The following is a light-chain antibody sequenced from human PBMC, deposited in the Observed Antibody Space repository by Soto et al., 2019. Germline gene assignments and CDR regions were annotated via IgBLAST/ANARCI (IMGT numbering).Light chain of an antibody. J-gene: IGKJ3*01. CDR3: LQDHKYPFT. Sequence: AIQMTQSPSSLSASVGDRVTITCRASQGIRNDLGWYQQKPGKAHKLLIYAASSLQSGVPSRFSGSGSGEEFTLAIRSLQLEEFANYYCLQDHKYPFTFGPGNNVDIK. V-gene: IGKV1-6*01. CDR1: QGIRND. CDR2: AAS.